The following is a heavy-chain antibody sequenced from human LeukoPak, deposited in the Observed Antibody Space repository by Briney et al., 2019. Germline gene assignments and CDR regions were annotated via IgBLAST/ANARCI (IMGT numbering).Heavy chain of an antibody. CDR2: ISSSSSTI. D-gene: IGHD5-24*01. J-gene: IGHJ4*02. V-gene: IGHV3-11*01. CDR1: GFTFSDYY. Sequence: GGSLRLSCAASGFTFSDYYMSWIRQAPGKGLEWVSYISSSSSTIYYADSVKGRFTISRDNAKNSLYLQMNSLRAEDTAVYYCARQEMATEYYFDYWGQGTLVTVSS. CDR3: ARQEMATEYYFDY.